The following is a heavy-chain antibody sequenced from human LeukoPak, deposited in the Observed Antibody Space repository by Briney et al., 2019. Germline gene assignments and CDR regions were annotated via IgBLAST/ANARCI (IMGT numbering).Heavy chain of an antibody. CDR3: AKDDAWLQFGE. V-gene: IGHV3-23*01. CDR2: ISPRGDIT. J-gene: IGHJ4*02. CDR1: GFTFSSYW. Sequence: GGSLRLSCAASGFTFSSYWMHWVRQAPGKGLQWVSGISPRGDITYYADSVKGRFTISRDNSKNTLYLEVISLTAEDTAVYYCAKDDAWLQFGEWSQGTLVTVSS. D-gene: IGHD3-10*01.